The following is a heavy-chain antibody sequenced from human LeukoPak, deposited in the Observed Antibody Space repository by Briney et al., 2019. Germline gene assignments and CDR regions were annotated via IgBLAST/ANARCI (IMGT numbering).Heavy chain of an antibody. CDR1: GYTFTSHG. D-gene: IGHD4-17*01. J-gene: IGHJ4*02. CDR2: ISTYNVNT. CDR3: ARLPMTTVTTFDY. Sequence: ASVKVSCKASGYTFTSHGITWVRQAPGQGLEWMGWISTYNVNTNYAQKLQGRVTMTTDTSTSTAYMELRSLRSDDTAVYYCARLPMTTVTTFDYWGQGTLVTVSS. V-gene: IGHV1-18*04.